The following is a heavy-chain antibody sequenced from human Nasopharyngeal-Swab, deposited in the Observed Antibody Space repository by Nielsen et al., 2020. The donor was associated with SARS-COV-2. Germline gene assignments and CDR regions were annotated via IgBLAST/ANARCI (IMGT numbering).Heavy chain of an antibody. V-gene: IGHV3-53*01. Sequence: WIRQPPGKGLEWVAVIHFGDNTYYADSVKGRFTISRDNSKNTLYLQMNNLRAEDTAVYYCARDRTGEPTTFGGNIFYYYYMDVWGKGTTVTVSS. D-gene: IGHD3-16*01. CDR3: ARDRTGEPTTFGGNIFYYYYMDV. J-gene: IGHJ6*03. CDR2: IHFGDNT.